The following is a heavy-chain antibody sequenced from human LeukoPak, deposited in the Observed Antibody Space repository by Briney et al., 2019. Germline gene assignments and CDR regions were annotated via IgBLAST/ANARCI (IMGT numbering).Heavy chain of an antibody. CDR2: ISSNGSTK. Sequence: GGSLRLSCAASGFTFSSYEMNWVRQAPGKGLEWVSYISSNGSTKYYADSVKGRFTISRDNAKNSLYLQMNSLRAEDTAVYYCARVSSSSSWYSTTTEYYFDYWGRGTLVTVSS. CDR1: GFTFSSYE. J-gene: IGHJ4*02. D-gene: IGHD6-13*01. CDR3: ARVSSSSSWYSTTTEYYFDY. V-gene: IGHV3-48*03.